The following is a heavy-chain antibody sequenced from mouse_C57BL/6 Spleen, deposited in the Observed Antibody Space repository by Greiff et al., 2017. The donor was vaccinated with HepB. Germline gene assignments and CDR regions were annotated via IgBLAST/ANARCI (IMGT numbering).Heavy chain of an antibody. CDR3: ARGYYSKRYFDV. D-gene: IGHD2-5*01. Sequence: QVQLQQPGAELVKPGASVKMSCKASGYTFTSYWITWVKQRPGQGLEWIGDIYPGSGSTNYNEKFKSKATLTVDTSSSTAYMQLSSLTSEDSAVYYCARGYYSKRYFDVWGTGTTVTVSS. CDR2: IYPGSGST. CDR1: GYTFTSYW. V-gene: IGHV1-55*01. J-gene: IGHJ1*03.